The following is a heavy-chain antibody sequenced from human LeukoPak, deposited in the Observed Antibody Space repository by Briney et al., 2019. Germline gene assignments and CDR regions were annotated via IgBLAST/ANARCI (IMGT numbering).Heavy chain of an antibody. CDR3: AREASGSYFDY. Sequence: SETLSLTCTVSGGSISSYYWSWIRQPPGKGLEWIGYIYYSVSTNYNPSLKSRVTISVDTSKNQFSLKLSPVTAADTAVYYCAREASGSYFDYWGQGTLVTVSS. CDR1: GGSISSYY. V-gene: IGHV4-59*01. CDR2: IYYSVST. D-gene: IGHD1-26*01. J-gene: IGHJ4*02.